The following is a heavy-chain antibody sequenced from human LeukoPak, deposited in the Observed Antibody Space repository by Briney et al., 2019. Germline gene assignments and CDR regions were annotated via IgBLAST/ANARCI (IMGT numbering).Heavy chain of an antibody. V-gene: IGHV4-30-4*01. Sequence: SQTLSLTCTVSGGSISSGDYYWSWIRQPPGKGLEWIGYIYYSGSTYYNPSLKSRVTISVDTSKNQFSLKLSSVTAADTAVYYCARGDRGPSPWYYYYGMDVWGQGTTVTVSS. CDR3: ARGDRGPSPWYYYYGMDV. CDR2: IYYSGST. J-gene: IGHJ6*02. D-gene: IGHD2-21*02. CDR1: GGSISSGDYY.